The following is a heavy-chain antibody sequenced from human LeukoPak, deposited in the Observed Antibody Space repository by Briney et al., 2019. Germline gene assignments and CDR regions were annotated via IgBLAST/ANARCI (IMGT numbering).Heavy chain of an antibody. Sequence: PSETLSLTCTVSGGSLSSYYWSWIRQPAGKRLEWIGRIYTSGSTNYNPSLKSRVTMSVDTSKNQFSLKLSSVTAADTAVYYCARSHPTYGDYAFDIWGQGTMVTVSS. CDR3: ARSHPTYGDYAFDI. D-gene: IGHD4-17*01. J-gene: IGHJ3*02. CDR1: GGSLSSYY. CDR2: IYTSGST. V-gene: IGHV4-4*07.